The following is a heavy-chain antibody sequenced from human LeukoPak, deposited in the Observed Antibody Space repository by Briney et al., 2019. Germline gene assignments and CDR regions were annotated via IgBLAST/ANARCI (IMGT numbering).Heavy chain of an antibody. CDR1: GFTFSNDW. V-gene: IGHV3-15*01. J-gene: IGHJ4*02. Sequence: GGSLRLSCAASGFTFSNDWMNWVRQAPGKGLEWVGRIKSKTDGGTTDYAAPVKGRFTISRDDSKNTLYLQMNSLETEDTAVYYCTTATKSGTYSRGYWGRGTLVTVSS. CDR3: TTATKSGTYSRGY. CDR2: IKSKTDGGTT. D-gene: IGHD1-26*01.